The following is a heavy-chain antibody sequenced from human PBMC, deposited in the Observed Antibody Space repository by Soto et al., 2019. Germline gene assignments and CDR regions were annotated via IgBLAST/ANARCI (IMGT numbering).Heavy chain of an antibody. V-gene: IGHV1-46*01. D-gene: IGHD5-12*01. Sequence: QVQLVQSGAEVKKPGASVKVSCKASGYTFTSYYMHWVRQAPGQGLEWMGIINPSGGSTSHGQKFKGRVTMTRDTSTSTVYMELSSLRSEDTAVYYCARDTASCYDQNGVGGYWGQGTLVTVSS. CDR3: ARDTASCYDQNGVGGY. CDR1: GYTFTSYY. J-gene: IGHJ4*02. CDR2: INPSGGST.